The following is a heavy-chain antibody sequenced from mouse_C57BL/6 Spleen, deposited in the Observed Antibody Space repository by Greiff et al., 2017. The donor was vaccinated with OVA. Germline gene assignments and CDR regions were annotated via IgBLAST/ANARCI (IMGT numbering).Heavy chain of an antibody. CDR2: IDPSDSET. Sequence: QVQLQQPGAELVRPGSSVPLSCKASGYTFTSYWMHWVKQRPIQGLEWIGNIDPSDSETHYNQKFKDKATLTVDKSSSTAYMQLSSLTSEDSAVYYCARGDGYSYFDYWGQGTTLTVSS. D-gene: IGHD2-3*01. V-gene: IGHV1-52*01. CDR3: ARGDGYSYFDY. CDR1: GYTFTSYW. J-gene: IGHJ2*01.